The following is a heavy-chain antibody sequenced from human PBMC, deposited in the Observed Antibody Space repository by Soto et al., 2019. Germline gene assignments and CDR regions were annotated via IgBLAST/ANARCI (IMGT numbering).Heavy chain of an antibody. J-gene: IGHJ4*02. Sequence: QVQLVQSGAEVKKPGSSVRVSCKASGDTFTFYSIHWVRQAPGLGLEWMGRINPILSMSNYAQRFQGRVTMTADKSTSTAYMELSSLRSEDTAMYYCASCSGSGYRAFDYWGQGALVTVSS. V-gene: IGHV1-69*02. CDR3: ASCSGSGYRAFDY. D-gene: IGHD5-18*01. CDR2: INPILSMS. CDR1: GDTFTFYS.